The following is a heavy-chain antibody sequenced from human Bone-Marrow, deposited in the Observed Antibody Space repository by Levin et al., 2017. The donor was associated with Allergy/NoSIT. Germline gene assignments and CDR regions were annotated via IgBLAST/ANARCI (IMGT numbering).Heavy chain of an antibody. D-gene: IGHD2/OR15-2a*01. CDR2: ISGGGSNT. J-gene: IGHJ4*02. CDR3: AKDLSGPWSIVIESEDSDY. CDR1: GFTFSNYV. V-gene: IGHV3-23*01. Sequence: HSGGSLRLSCAASGFTFSNYVMTWVRQAPGKGLEWVSTISGGGSNTYYAESVKGRFTVSRDNSKNTLYLQMDSLRAEDTAVYYCAKDLSGPWSIVIESEDSDYWGQGTLLTVSS.